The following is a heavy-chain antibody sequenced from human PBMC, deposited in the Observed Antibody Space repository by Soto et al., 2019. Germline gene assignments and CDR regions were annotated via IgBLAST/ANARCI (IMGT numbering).Heavy chain of an antibody. V-gene: IGHV4-30-4*01. CDR2: IYYSGTT. Sequence: PSETLSLTCTVSGGSISSGDYYWSWIRQPPGKGLEWIGYIYYSGTTYYNPSLKSRVTISVDTSKNQFSLKVSSVTAADTAVYYCPSALIQLWPHNHYLMDVCAEGSTVTFSS. CDR3: PSALIQLWPHNHYLMDV. J-gene: IGHJ6*04. CDR1: GGSISSGDYY. D-gene: IGHD5-18*01.